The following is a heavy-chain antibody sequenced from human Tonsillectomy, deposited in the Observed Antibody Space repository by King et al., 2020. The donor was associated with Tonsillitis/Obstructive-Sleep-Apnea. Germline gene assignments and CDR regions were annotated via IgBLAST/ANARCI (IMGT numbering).Heavy chain of an antibody. CDR3: ARGDWVF. CDR2: INHSGST. D-gene: IGHD2-21*01. CDR1: GEYVESFSGYY. V-gene: IGHV4-34*01. Sequence: VQLQQWGAGLLKPSETLSLTCTVYGEYVESFSGYYWSWIRQPPGKGLEWIGEINHSGSTNYNPSLKSRVTISADTSKNQFSLKLSSVTAADTALYYCARGDWVFWGQGTLVTVSS. J-gene: IGHJ4*02.